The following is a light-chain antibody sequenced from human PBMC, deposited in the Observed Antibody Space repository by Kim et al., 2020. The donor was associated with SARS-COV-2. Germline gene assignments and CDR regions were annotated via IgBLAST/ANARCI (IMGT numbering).Light chain of an antibody. CDR2: FAS. CDR3: QQYGSSPPIT. J-gene: IGKJ5*01. V-gene: IGKV3-20*01. Sequence: EIVLTQSPGTLSLSPGERATLSCRASQSVGSGYLAWYQQKPGQAPRLLIYFASIRAADIPDRFSGSGSGTDFTLTISRLEPEDFAVYYCQQYGSSPPITFGQGTRLEIK. CDR1: QSVGSGY.